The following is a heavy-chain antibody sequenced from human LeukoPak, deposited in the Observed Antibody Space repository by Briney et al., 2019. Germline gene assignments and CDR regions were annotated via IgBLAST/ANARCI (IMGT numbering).Heavy chain of an antibody. CDR3: ARVGPHDCSTRTCRLFDY. J-gene: IGHJ4*02. D-gene: IGHD2-2*01. Sequence: PGVPLRLSWGGSGFTVSEYWIIWVPQAPGKGLEWMATIIQEGSAKEYLDSVKGRFTIYRDNAKNIIYLQMESLRAEDTALYYWARVGPHDCSTRTCRLFDYWGQRTLVTVAS. V-gene: IGHV3-7*04. CDR2: IIQEGSAK. CDR1: GFTVSEYW.